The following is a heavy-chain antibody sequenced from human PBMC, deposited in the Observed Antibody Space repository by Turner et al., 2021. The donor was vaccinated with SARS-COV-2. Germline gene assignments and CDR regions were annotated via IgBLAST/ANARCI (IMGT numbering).Heavy chain of an antibody. D-gene: IGHD3-3*01. CDR3: ARDFDDFWSGYYGRAFDI. CDR1: GFTFSDYS. J-gene: IGHJ3*02. V-gene: IGHV3-21*01. Sequence: EVQLVESGGGLVKPGGSLRLSCAAPGFTFSDYSMNWVRQAPGKGLEWVSSISSSSSYIYYADSVKGRFTISRDNAKNSLFLQMNSLRAEDTAVYYCARDFDDFWSGYYGRAFDIWGQGTMVTVSS. CDR2: ISSSSSYI.